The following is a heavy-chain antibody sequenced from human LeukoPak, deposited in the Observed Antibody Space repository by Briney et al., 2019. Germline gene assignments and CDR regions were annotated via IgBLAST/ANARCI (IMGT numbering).Heavy chain of an antibody. D-gene: IGHD4-17*01. V-gene: IGHV3-23*01. CDR1: VFTFREHA. Sequence: GGSLRLTCLSSVFTFREHAINEVRQAPGKGLEWVSAVSGSGGTTFYADSVKGRFTISRDNSKNTVYMQINRLRGEDTAVYYSVRALIKTTVVATRVLYYAYWGVGTLVTGSS. CDR3: VRALIKTTVVATRVLYYAY. J-gene: IGHJ4*02. CDR2: VSGSGGTT.